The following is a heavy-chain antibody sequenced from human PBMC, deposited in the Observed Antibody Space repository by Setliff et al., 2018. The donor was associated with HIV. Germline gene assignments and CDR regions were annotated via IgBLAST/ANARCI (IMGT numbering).Heavy chain of an antibody. D-gene: IGHD2-2*01. CDR1: GGSIKSGDHY. V-gene: IGHV4-30-4*08. J-gene: IGHJ6*02. CDR2: IYYSGST. CDR3: ARGHCSGTNCYGVDYYGMDV. Sequence: SETLSLTCTVSGGSIKSGDHYWSWLRQPPGKGLEWIGYIYYSGSTYYNPSLKSRVTISVDTSKNQFSLKLTSVTAADTAVYYCARGHCSGTNCYGVDYYGMDVWGQGTTVTVSS.